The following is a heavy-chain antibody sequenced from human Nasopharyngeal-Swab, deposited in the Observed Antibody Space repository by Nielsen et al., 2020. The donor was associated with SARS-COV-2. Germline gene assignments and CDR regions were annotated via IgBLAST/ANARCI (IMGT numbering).Heavy chain of an antibody. D-gene: IGHD2/OR15-2a*01. CDR1: GFTFDDYA. CDR3: ARGNRPVAFDI. Sequence: GGSLRLSCAASGFTFDDYAMHWVRHAPGKGLEWVSGISWNSGSIGYAGSVKGRFTISRDNAKNSLYLQMNSLRAEDTAVYYCARGNRPVAFDIWGQGTMVTVSS. CDR2: ISWNSGSI. J-gene: IGHJ3*02. V-gene: IGHV3-9*01.